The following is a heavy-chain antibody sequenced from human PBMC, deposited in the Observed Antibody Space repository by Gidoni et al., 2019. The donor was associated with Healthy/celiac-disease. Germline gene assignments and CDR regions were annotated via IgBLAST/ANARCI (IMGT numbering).Heavy chain of an antibody. CDR2: IYYSGST. D-gene: IGHD2-2*02. Sequence: SYYWGWIRQPPGKGLEWIGSIYYSGSTYYNPSLKSRVTISVDTSKNQFSLKLSSVTAADTAVYYCARGLGYCSSTSCYTLGWFDPWGQGTLVTVSS. V-gene: IGHV4-39*01. J-gene: IGHJ5*02. CDR1: SYY. CDR3: ARGLGYCSSTSCYTLGWFDP.